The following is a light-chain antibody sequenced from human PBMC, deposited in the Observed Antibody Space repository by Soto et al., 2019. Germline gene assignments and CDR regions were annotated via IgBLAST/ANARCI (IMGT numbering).Light chain of an antibody. V-gene: IGKV1-5*03. CDR1: QTIRIW. J-gene: IGKJ1*01. CDR3: QHYNSYSEA. Sequence: DIQRTQSPSTLSGSVGDRVTITCRASQTIRIWLAWYQQKPGKAPKLLIYKASTLKSGVPSRFSGSGSRTEFTLTISRLQPDDFATYYCQHYNSYSEAFGQGTKVQLK. CDR2: KAS.